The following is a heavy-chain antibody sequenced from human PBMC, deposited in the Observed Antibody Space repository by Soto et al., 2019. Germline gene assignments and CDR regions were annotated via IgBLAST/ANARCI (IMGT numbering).Heavy chain of an antibody. J-gene: IGHJ6*03. CDR3: ARGGDTYGSGSGYYYSYMDV. V-gene: IGHV4-59*01. Sequence: SETLSLTCTVSGVSISSYYWSWSRQPPGKGLEWMGYIYYSGSTNYNPSLKSRVTISVDTSKNQFSLKLSSVTAADTAVYYCARGGDTYGSGSGYYYSYMDVWGKGTTVTVSS. CDR1: GVSISSYY. D-gene: IGHD3-10*01. CDR2: IYYSGST.